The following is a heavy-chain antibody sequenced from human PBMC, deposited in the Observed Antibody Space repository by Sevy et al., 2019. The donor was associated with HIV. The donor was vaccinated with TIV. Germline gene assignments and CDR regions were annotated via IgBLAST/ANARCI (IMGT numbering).Heavy chain of an antibody. CDR2: ISHRGST. D-gene: IGHD1-1*01. J-gene: IGHJ6*02. V-gene: IGHV4-34*01. Sequence: SETLSLTCAVSGGSSSGYYWAWIRQSPGKGLEWIGEISHRGSTKYNPSLKSRVSISVDTSKDQISLRLTSLTAADTAVYYCARGGIMATTEYGMDVWCQGTMVTVSS. CDR1: GGSSSGYY. CDR3: ARGGIMATTEYGMDV.